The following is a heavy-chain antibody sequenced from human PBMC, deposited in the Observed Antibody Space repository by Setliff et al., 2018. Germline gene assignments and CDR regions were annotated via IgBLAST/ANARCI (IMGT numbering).Heavy chain of an antibody. Sequence: ASVKVSCKASGYTFTSYGVSWVRQAPGQGLEWMGWISPYNEKTNYAEKFQGRVTMTTDTSTTTVYMEVASLRSDDTAVYYCVRGPGPSVVVAADFDFWGQGTPVTVSS. J-gene: IGHJ4*02. CDR3: VRGPGPSVVVAADFDF. CDR2: ISPYNEKT. CDR1: GYTFTSYG. V-gene: IGHV1-18*01. D-gene: IGHD2-15*01.